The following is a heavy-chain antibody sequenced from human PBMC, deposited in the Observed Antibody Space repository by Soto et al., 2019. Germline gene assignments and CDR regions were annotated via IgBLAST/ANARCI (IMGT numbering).Heavy chain of an antibody. V-gene: IGHV6-1*01. Sequence: SHTLSLTCAVSGDSVSSNSAAWNLIRQSPSRGLQWLGRAYYRSKWYNHYAVSVKGRITVNPDTSKNQFSLQLNSVTPEDTAVYYCARSGPGGYIDYWGQGTLVTVSS. D-gene: IGHD3-22*01. CDR2: AYYRSKWYN. J-gene: IGHJ4*02. CDR3: ARSGPGGYIDY. CDR1: GDSVSSNSAA.